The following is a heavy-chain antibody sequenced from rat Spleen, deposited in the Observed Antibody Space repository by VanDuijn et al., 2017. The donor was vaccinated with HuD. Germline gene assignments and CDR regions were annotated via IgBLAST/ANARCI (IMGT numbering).Heavy chain of an antibody. CDR3: ARQDSRDWFAY. Sequence: EVQLVESGGGLVQPGRSLKLSCAASGFTFSDYYMAWVRQAPTQGLEWVASISTSGSRTYYPDSVKVRFTISRDNAKSSLYLQMNSLKSEDTATYYCARQDSRDWFAYWGQGTLVTVSS. D-gene: IGHD1-8*01. J-gene: IGHJ3*01. CDR1: GFTFSDYY. V-gene: IGHV5-25*01. CDR2: ISTSGSRT.